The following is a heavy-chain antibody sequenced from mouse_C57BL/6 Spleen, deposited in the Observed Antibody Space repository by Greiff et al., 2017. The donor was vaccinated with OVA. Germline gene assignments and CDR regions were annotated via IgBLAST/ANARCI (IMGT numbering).Heavy chain of an antibody. J-gene: IGHJ4*01. Sequence: VQLQQSGAELMKPGASVKLSCKATGYTFTGYWIEWVKQRPGQGLEWIGAIYPGNSDTSYNQKFKGKAKLTAVTSASTAYMELSSLTNEDSAVYYCTRNKDYAMDYWGQGTSVTVSS. D-gene: IGHD5-1-1*01. V-gene: IGHV1-5*01. CDR1: GYTFTGYW. CDR3: TRNKDYAMDY. CDR2: IYPGNSDT.